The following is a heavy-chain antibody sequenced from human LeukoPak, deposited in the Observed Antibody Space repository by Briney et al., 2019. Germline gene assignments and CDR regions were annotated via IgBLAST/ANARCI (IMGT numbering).Heavy chain of an antibody. V-gene: IGHV3-30*18. J-gene: IGHJ4*02. CDR2: ISYDGSNK. Sequence: PGRSLRLSCAASGXTFSSYGLHWVRQAPGKGLEWVGVISYDGSNKYYADSVKGRFTISRDNSKNTLYLQMNSLRAEDTAVYYCAKPPHMARGVSYFDYWGQGTLVTVSS. CDR3: AKPPHMARGVSYFDY. CDR1: GXTFSSYG. D-gene: IGHD3-10*01.